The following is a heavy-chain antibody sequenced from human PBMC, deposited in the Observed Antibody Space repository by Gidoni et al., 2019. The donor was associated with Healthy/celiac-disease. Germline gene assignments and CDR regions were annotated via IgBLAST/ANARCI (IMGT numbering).Heavy chain of an antibody. Sequence: QVQLVESGGGVVQHGRSLRLSCAASGFPFSSSGMPWVRQAPGKGLEWVAVIWYDGSNKYYADSVKGRFTISRDNSKNTLYLQMNSLRAEDTAVYYCASGDRERESYDSSGYYFDYWGQGTLVTVSS. J-gene: IGHJ4*02. CDR1: GFPFSSSG. V-gene: IGHV3-33*01. CDR3: ASGDRERESYDSSGYYFDY. CDR2: IWYDGSNK. D-gene: IGHD3-22*01.